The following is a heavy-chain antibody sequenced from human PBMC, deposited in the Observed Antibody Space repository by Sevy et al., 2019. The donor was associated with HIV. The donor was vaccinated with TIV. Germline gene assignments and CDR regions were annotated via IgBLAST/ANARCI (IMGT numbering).Heavy chain of an antibody. CDR3: ARNAFWSGALDY. CDR1: GGSISTYY. J-gene: IGHJ4*02. CDR2: IYYTGRT. Sequence: SETLSLTCTASGGSISTYYWSWIRQSPGKGLEWVGYIYYTGRTWYTPSLKSRATISMDTPKNQFSLELRAETAADTAVDFCARNAFWSGALDYWGPGNLVTVSS. D-gene: IGHD3-3*01. V-gene: IGHV4-59*01.